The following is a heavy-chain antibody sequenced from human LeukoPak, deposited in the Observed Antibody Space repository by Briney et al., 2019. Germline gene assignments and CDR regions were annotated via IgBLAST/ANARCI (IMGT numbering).Heavy chain of an antibody. V-gene: IGHV1-2*02. J-gene: IGHJ3*02. CDR3: ARRVAAPGHDASDI. CDR1: GYTFTDYS. CDR2: INPNSGDT. D-gene: IGHD6-13*01. Sequence: ASVKVSCKASGYTFTDYSLHWVRQAPGQGLEWMGWINPNSGDTHFAQTFQDRVTMARDTSISSAYMELGRLRSDDTALYYCARRVAAPGHDASDIWGQGTMVTVSS.